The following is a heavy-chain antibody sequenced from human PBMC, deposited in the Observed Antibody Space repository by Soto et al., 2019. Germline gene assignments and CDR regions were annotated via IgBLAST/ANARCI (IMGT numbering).Heavy chain of an antibody. J-gene: IGHJ6*02. D-gene: IGHD2-2*01. CDR3: AREAQYIVVVPAARRYYGMDV. CDR2: ISAYNGNT. Sequence: QVQLVQSGAEVKKPGASVKVSCKASGYTFTSYGISRVRQAPGQGLEWMGWISAYNGNTNYAQKLQGRVTMTTDTSTSTAYMELRSLRSDDTAVYYCAREAQYIVVVPAARRYYGMDVWGQGTTVTVSS. V-gene: IGHV1-18*01. CDR1: GYTFTSYG.